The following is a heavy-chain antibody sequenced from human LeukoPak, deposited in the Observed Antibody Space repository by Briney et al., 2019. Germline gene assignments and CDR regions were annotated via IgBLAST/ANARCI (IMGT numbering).Heavy chain of an antibody. CDR2: ISGSGGST. Sequence: GGSLRLSCAASGFTFSSYATSWVRQAPGKGLEWVSAISGSGGSTYYADSVKGRFTISRDNSKNTLYLQMNSLRAEDTAVYYCAKVYYYDSSGYTDAFDIWGQGTMVTVSS. CDR3: AKVYYYDSSGYTDAFDI. V-gene: IGHV3-23*01. CDR1: GFTFSSYA. J-gene: IGHJ3*02. D-gene: IGHD3-22*01.